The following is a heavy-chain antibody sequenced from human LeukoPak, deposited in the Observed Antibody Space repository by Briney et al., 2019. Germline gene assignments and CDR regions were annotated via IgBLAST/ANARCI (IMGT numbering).Heavy chain of an antibody. V-gene: IGHV3-7*01. Sequence: GGSLRLSCAASGFPFSSHFMTWVRQTPGRGLEWVAKIKPDGSESYYVDSVKGRFTISRDNTRKSMYLEMNNLRAEDTAVYYCAKEDFWRVDVWSQGTTVSVSS. D-gene: IGHD3-3*01. J-gene: IGHJ6*02. CDR2: IKPDGSES. CDR3: AKEDFWRVDV. CDR1: GFPFSSHF.